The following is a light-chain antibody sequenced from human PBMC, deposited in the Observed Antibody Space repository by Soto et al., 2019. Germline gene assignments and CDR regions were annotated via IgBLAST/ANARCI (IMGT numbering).Light chain of an antibody. CDR2: GAS. CDR3: HQYSSSPWT. J-gene: IGKJ1*01. Sequence: EIVLTQSPGTLSLSPGERATLSCRASQSVTSSSLAWYQQKPGQAPRLLIYGASGRATGIPDRFSDSGSGTDFTLTISRLEPEDFAVYFCHQYSSSPWTFGQGTKVEVK. CDR1: QSVTSSS. V-gene: IGKV3-20*01.